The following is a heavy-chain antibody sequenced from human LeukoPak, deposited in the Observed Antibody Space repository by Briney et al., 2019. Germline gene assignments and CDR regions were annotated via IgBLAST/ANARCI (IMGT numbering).Heavy chain of an antibody. Sequence: ASVKVSCKASGYTFTSYGISWVRQAPGQGLEWMGWIGAYNGNTNYAQKLQGRVTMTTDTSTSTAYMELRSLRSDDTAVYYCAGSFGSGWSPYYFDYWGQGTLVTVSS. V-gene: IGHV1-18*01. CDR3: AGSFGSGWSPYYFDY. CDR2: IGAYNGNT. CDR1: GYTFTSYG. D-gene: IGHD6-19*01. J-gene: IGHJ4*02.